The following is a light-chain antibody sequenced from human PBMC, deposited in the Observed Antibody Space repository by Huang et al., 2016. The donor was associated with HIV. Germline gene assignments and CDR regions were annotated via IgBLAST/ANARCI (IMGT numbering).Light chain of an antibody. CDR2: GAS. CDR1: QRVSSD. J-gene: IGKJ1*01. V-gene: IGKV3-15*01. Sequence: EIVMTQSPATLSVSPGERATLSCRASQRVSSDLAWYQQKPGQPPRRLIFGASTRATGVPARVSGSGSGTEFTLTISSLQSEGFAVYYCQQYNNWPPTFGQGTKVEIK. CDR3: QQYNNWPPT.